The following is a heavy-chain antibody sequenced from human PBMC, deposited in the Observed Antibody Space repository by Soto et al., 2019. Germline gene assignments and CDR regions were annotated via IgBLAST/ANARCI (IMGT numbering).Heavy chain of an antibody. J-gene: IGHJ6*03. V-gene: IGHV1-2*04. CDR3: ARDWSGTRDRWYYNYYLDV. Sequence: GASVKVSCKASGYTFTGYYMHWVRQAPGQGLEWMGWINPNSGGTNYAQKLQGWVTMTRDTSISTAYMELSRLRSDDTAVYYCARDWSGTRDRWYYNYYLDVWGKGTTVTVSS. CDR1: GYTFTGYY. CDR2: INPNSGGT. D-gene: IGHD1-7*01.